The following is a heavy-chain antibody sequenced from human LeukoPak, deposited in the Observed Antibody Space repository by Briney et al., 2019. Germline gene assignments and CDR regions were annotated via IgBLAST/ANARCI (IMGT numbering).Heavy chain of an antibody. D-gene: IGHD2-2*01. CDR2: IYYSGST. Sequence: SETLSLTCSVSGGSISSYYWNWIRQPPGKGLEWIGYIYYSGSTNYNPSLKSRVTISVDTSKNQSSLKLSSVTAADTAVYYCARTRYQLLDYWGQGTLVTVSS. CDR1: GGSISSYY. V-gene: IGHV4-59*01. CDR3: ARTRYQLLDY. J-gene: IGHJ4*02.